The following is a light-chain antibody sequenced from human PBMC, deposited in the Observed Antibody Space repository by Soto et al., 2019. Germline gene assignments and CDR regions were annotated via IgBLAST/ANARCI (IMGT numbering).Light chain of an antibody. CDR1: QSLLYRSNNKNY. Sequence: DIVMTQSPDSLAVSLGESATISCKSSQSLLYRSNNKNYLAWYQQKPGQPPKLLIYWASTRESGVPDRFSGSGSGTDFTLIISSLQAEDVAVYFCQQYYNPPWTFXQGTKVDIK. J-gene: IGKJ1*01. V-gene: IGKV4-1*01. CDR3: QQYYNPPWT. CDR2: WAS.